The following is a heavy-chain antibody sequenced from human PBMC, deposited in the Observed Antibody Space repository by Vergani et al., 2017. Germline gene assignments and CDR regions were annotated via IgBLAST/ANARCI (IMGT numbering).Heavy chain of an antibody. D-gene: IGHD3-22*01. CDR2: ISGSGGST. CDR3: AKGYYYDSSGYFPPTFDY. CDR1: GFTFSSYA. V-gene: IGHV3-23*01. J-gene: IGHJ4*02. Sequence: EVQLLESRGGLVQPGGSLRLSCAASGFTFSSYAMSWVRQAPGKGLEWVSAISGSGGSTYYADSVKGRFTISRDNSKNTLYLQMNSLRAEDTAVYYCAKGYYYDSSGYFPPTFDYWGQGTLVTVSS.